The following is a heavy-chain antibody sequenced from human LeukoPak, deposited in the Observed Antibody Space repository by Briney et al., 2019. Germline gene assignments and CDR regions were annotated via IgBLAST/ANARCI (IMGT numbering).Heavy chain of an antibody. D-gene: IGHD2-15*01. CDR2: IYPGDSDT. Sequence: GESLQISCKGSGYSFTSYWIGWVRQMPGKGLEWMGIIYPGDSDTRYSPSFQGQVTISADKSISTAYLQWSSLKASDTAMCYCARSLGYCSGGSCYSDGWFDPWGQGTLVTVSS. V-gene: IGHV5-51*01. CDR1: GYSFTSYW. CDR3: ARSLGYCSGGSCYSDGWFDP. J-gene: IGHJ5*02.